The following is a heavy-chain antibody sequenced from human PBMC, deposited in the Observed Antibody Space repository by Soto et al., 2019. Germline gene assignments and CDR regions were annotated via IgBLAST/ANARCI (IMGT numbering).Heavy chain of an antibody. CDR3: AKDLFRRCHTRWSVFEG. CDR1: GFTFDDYA. Sequence: EVQLVESGGGLVQPGRTLRLSCAASGFTFDDYAMHWVRQAPGKGLEWVAGLDWNSDTTAYAVSVTGRFTISRDNANNLLHLQMNSLRSDDTALCYCAKDLFRRCHTRWSVFEGWGPGTLVTVSS. J-gene: IGHJ1*01. V-gene: IGHV3-9*01. CDR2: LDWNSDTT. D-gene: IGHD3-3*01.